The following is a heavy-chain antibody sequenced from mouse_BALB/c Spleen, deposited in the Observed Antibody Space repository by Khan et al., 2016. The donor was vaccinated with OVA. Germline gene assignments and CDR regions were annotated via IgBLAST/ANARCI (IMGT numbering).Heavy chain of an antibody. CDR3: ASHLTGSFAY. CDR1: GFTFSAYG. J-gene: IGHJ3*01. D-gene: IGHD4-1*01. CDR2: INSDGGYT. Sequence: EVQLVESGGDLVKPGGSLRLSCAASGFTFSAYGMAWVRQAPDKRLEWVATINSDGGYTYYPDTVKGRFTISRNNAENTLSLQMSSLKSEDTAIYYCASHLTGSFAYWDQVTLVTVSA. V-gene: IGHV5-6*01.